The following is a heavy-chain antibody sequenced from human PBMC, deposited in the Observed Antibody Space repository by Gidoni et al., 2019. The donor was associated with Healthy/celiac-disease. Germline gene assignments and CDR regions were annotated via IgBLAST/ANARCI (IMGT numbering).Heavy chain of an antibody. V-gene: IGHV4-34*01. Sequence: QVQLQQWGAGLLKPSETLSLTCAVYGGSFSGYYWSWTRQTPGTGLEWIGEINHSGSNNYNPSLKSRVTISGDTSKNQFSMKLSSVTAADTAVYYCARYGYCTNGVCYDYWGQGTLVTVSS. CDR3: ARYGYCTNGVCYDY. J-gene: IGHJ4*02. CDR1: GGSFSGYY. CDR2: INHSGSN. D-gene: IGHD2-8*01.